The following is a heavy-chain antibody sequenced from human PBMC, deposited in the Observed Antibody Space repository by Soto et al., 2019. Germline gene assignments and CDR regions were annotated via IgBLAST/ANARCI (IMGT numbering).Heavy chain of an antibody. Sequence: EVQLVESGGGLVQPGGSLRLSCAASGFTFSSYSMNWVRQAPGKGLEWVSYISSSGSTIYYADSVKGRFTSSRDNAKNSLYLQMNSLIDEDTAVYYCARDLRMVYAIDFDYWGQGTLVTVAS. J-gene: IGHJ4*02. CDR1: GFTFSSYS. CDR3: ARDLRMVYAIDFDY. CDR2: ISSSGSTI. V-gene: IGHV3-48*02. D-gene: IGHD2-8*01.